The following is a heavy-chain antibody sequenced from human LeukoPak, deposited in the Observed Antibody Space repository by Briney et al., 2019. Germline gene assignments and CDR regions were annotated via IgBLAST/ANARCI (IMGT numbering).Heavy chain of an antibody. CDR2: TYYSGST. CDR3: ARYYGSGLDY. V-gene: IGHV4-59*12. CDR1: GGSISGYY. Sequence: SETLSLTCTVSGGSISGYYWSWIRQPPGKGLEWIGFTYYSGSTSYNPSLKSRVTISVDTSKNQFFLKLSSVTAADTAVYYCARYYGSGLDYWGQGTLVTVSS. D-gene: IGHD3-10*01. J-gene: IGHJ4*02.